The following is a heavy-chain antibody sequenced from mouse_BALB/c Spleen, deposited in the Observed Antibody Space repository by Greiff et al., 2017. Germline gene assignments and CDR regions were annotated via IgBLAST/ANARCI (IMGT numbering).Heavy chain of an antibody. CDR3: ARDLTGYGSSSYAMDY. J-gene: IGHJ4*01. V-gene: IGHV2-6-7*01. D-gene: IGHD1-1*01. CDR1: GFSLTGYG. CDR2: IWGDGST. Sequence: QVQLKESGPGLVAPSQSLSITCTVSGFSLTGYGVNWVRQPPGKGLEWLGMIWGDGSTDYNSALKSRLSISKDNSKSQVFLKMNSLQTDDTARYYCARDLTGYGSSSYAMDYWGQGTSVTVSS.